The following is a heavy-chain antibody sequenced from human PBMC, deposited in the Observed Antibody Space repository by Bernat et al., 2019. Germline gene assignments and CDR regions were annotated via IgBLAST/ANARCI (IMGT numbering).Heavy chain of an antibody. CDR2: ISGSGGST. CDR3: AKDNFDWLSEDWFDP. V-gene: IGHV3-23*01. J-gene: IGHJ5*02. Sequence: EVQLLESGGGLVQPGGSLRLSCAASGFTFSSYAMSWVRQAPGKGLEWVSAISGSGGSTYYADSVKGRFTISRDNSKNTLYLQMNSLTAEDTAVYYCAKDNFDWLSEDWFDPWGQGTLVTVPS. CDR1: GFTFSSYA. D-gene: IGHD3-9*01.